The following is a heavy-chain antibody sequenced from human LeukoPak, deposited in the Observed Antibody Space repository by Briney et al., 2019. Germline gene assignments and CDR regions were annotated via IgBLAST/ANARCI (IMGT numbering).Heavy chain of an antibody. CDR2: INSGSYTI. V-gene: IGHV3-48*02. Sequence: GGSLRLSCGASGFRLGSYSMDWVRQALGKGLEWVSHINSGSYTIYYADSVKGRFTISRDNAGNSLYLQMNSLRDEDTAVYYCARVLLERPGIDSFDMWGQGTMVTVSS. CDR1: GFRLGSYS. CDR3: ARVLLERPGIDSFDM. D-gene: IGHD1-1*01. J-gene: IGHJ3*02.